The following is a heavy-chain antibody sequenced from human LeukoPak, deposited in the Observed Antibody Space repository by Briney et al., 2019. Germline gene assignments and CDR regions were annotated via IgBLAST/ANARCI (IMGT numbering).Heavy chain of an antibody. CDR1: GFSFSNYA. Sequence: GGSLRLSCAASGFSFSNYALHWVRQAPGKGLEWVAVISYDGSNKYYADSVKGRFTISRDNSKNTLYLQMNSLRAEDTAVYYCAKVRFGVMARYYFDYWGQGTLVTVSS. CDR3: AKVRFGVMARYYFDY. D-gene: IGHD3-10*01. CDR2: ISYDGSNK. V-gene: IGHV3-30*04. J-gene: IGHJ4*02.